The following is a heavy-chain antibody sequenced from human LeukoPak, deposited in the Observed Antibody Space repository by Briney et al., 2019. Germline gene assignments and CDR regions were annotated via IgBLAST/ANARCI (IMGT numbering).Heavy chain of an antibody. V-gene: IGHV1-18*01. D-gene: IGHD3-10*01. CDR2: ISAYNGNT. Sequence: GASVKVSCKASGYTFTSYGISWVRQAPGQGLEWMGWISAYNGNTNYAQKLQGRVTMTTDTSTSTAYMELRSLRSDDTAVYYCARDLGALSSGYFDYWGQGTLVTVSS. CDR1: GYTFTSYG. J-gene: IGHJ4*02. CDR3: ARDLGALSSGYFDY.